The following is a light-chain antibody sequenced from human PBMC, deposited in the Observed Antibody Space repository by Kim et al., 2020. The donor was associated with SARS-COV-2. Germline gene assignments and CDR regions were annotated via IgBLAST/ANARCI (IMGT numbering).Light chain of an antibody. CDR3: QAWDSSTWV. CDR2: QDT. J-gene: IGLJ3*02. Sequence: SYELTQPPSVSVSPGHTASITCSGDRLGNKYAHWYQRKPGQSPVLVLYQDTRRPSGIPERFSGSNSANTATLTISGTQAMDEADYYCQAWDSSTWVFGGGTQLTVL. V-gene: IGLV3-1*01. CDR1: RLGNKY.